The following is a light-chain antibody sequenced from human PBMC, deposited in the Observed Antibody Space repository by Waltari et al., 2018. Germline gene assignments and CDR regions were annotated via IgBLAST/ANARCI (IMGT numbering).Light chain of an antibody. Sequence: QSALTQPASVSGSPGQSITISCTGTSGDIGGSKYVYWYQQYPGKAPKLMIYDVNYRPSGVSTRFSGSKSGNTASLTISGLQAEDDADYYCSSYTTISTWVFGGGTKLTVL. V-gene: IGLV2-14*01. CDR1: SGDIGGSKY. CDR2: DVN. CDR3: SSYTTISTWV. J-gene: IGLJ3*02.